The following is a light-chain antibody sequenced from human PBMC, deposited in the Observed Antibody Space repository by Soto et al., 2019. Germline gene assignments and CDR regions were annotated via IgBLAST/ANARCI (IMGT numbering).Light chain of an antibody. CDR1: QSISSW. J-gene: IGKJ2*01. CDR3: QQYNSYLYT. Sequence: DIQMTQSPSTLSASVGDRATITCRASQSISSWLAWYQQKPGKAPKLLIYDASSLKSGVPSRFSGSGSGTEFTLTISSLQPDDFATHYCQQYNSYLYTFGQGTKVDIK. V-gene: IGKV1-5*01. CDR2: DAS.